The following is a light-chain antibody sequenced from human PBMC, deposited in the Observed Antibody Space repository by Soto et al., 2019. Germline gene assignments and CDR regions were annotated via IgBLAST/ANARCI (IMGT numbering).Light chain of an antibody. Sequence: PGERATLSCRASQSVSSSYLAWYQQKPGQAPRLLIYGASTRATGIPARLSGSGSGTEFTLSISSLQSEDSAVYYCQQYNSWPRTFGQGTKVDIK. J-gene: IGKJ1*01. CDR1: QSVSSSY. CDR3: QQYNSWPRT. CDR2: GAS. V-gene: IGKV3D-15*01.